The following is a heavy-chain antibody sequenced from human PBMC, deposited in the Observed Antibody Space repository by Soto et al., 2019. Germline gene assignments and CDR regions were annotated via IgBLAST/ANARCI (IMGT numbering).Heavy chain of an antibody. Sequence: PSETLSLTCTVSGGSINSGGYCWSWIRQYPGKGLEWIGYIYYSGSTYYNPSLKSRVTISIDTSKNQFSLKLSSVTAADTAVYYCARAQTIFGIITVFDYWGQGTLVTVSS. D-gene: IGHD3-3*01. CDR2: IYYSGST. J-gene: IGHJ4*02. V-gene: IGHV4-31*02. CDR3: ARAQTIFGIITVFDY. CDR1: GGSINSGGYC.